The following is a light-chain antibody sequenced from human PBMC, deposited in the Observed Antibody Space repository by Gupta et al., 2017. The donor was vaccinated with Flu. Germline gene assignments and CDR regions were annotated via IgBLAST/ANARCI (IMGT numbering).Light chain of an antibody. Sequence: PSSLSLSAGDRATITCRASQSISSYLAWYQQKPGQAPRLLIYDASNFPTGIPSRFSGSGSGTDFTLTISSLEPEDFAVYYCLQCNTYPLSFGPGTKVEIK. CDR3: LQCNTYPLS. CDR2: DAS. J-gene: IGKJ3*01. CDR1: QSISSY. V-gene: IGKV3-11*01.